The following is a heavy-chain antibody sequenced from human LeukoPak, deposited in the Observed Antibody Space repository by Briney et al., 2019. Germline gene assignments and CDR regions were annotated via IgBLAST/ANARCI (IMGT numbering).Heavy chain of an antibody. V-gene: IGHV1-8*03. CDR3: ARSSTRNGLDAFDI. CDR1: GGTFSSYA. J-gene: IGHJ3*02. Sequence: ASVKVSCKASGGTFSSYAINWVRQATGQGLEWMGWMNPNSGNTGYAQKFQGRVTITRNTSISTAYMELSSLRSEDTAVYYCARSSTRNGLDAFDIWGQGTMVTVSS. D-gene: IGHD2-2*01. CDR2: MNPNSGNT.